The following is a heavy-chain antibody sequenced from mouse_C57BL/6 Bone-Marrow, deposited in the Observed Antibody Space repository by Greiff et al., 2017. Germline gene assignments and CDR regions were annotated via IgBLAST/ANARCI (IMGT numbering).Heavy chain of an antibody. V-gene: IGHV6-3*01. J-gene: IGHJ3*01. CDR3: STGFAY. CDR2: IRLKSDNSAT. Sequence: DVKLVESGGGLVQPGGSMKLSCVASGFTISNYWMNWVRQSPEKGLEWVAQIRLKSDNSATHYAESVKGRFSISRGDAKRGVYLQMNNVRAEDTGIYYCSTGFAYWGRGTVVTVSA. CDR1: GFTISNYW.